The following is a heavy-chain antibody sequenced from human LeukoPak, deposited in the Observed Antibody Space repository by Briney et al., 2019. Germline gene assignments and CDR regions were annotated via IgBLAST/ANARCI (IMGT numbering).Heavy chain of an antibody. Sequence: SETLSLTCAVYGGSFCGYYWSWIRQPPGKGLEWIGEINHSGSTNYNPSLKSRVAISVDTSKNQFSLKLSSVTAADTAVYYCARVAGRWLQLERGLFDYWGQGTLVTVSS. CDR3: ARVAGRWLQLERGLFDY. J-gene: IGHJ4*02. V-gene: IGHV4-34*01. CDR2: INHSGST. CDR1: GGSFCGYY. D-gene: IGHD5-24*01.